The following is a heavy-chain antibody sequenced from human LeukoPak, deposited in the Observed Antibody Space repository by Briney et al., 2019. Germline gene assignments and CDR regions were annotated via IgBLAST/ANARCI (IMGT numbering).Heavy chain of an antibody. D-gene: IGHD1-14*01. J-gene: IGHJ6*02. CDR1: GGSFSGYY. CDR2: IYHSGRT. Sequence: PSETLSLTCAVYGGSFSGYYWSWIRQPPGKGREWIGEIYHSGRTNYNPSLKSRVTISVDKSKNQFSLKLSSVTAADTAVYYCARVSTGGYYYYGMYVWGQGTTVTVSS. V-gene: IGHV4-34*01. CDR3: ARVSTGGYYYYGMYV.